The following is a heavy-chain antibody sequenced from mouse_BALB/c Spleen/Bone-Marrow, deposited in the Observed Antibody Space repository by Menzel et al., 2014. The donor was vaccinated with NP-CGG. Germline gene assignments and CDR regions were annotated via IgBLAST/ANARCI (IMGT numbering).Heavy chain of an antibody. CDR3: ARDNYGSRFDY. Sequence: EVHLVESGGGLVQPGGSLKLSCAASGFTFSSYGMSWVRQTPDKRLELVATINNNDGNTYYPDSVKGRFTISRDNAKNTLYLQMSSLKSEDTAMYYCARDNYGSRFDYWNQGTTLAVSS. CDR2: INNNDGNT. CDR1: GFTFSSYG. J-gene: IGHJ2*01. D-gene: IGHD1-1*01. V-gene: IGHV5-6-3*01.